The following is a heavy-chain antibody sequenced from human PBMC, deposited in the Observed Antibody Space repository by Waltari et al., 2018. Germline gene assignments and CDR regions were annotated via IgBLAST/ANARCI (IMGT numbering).Heavy chain of an antibody. CDR1: GGSFSGYY. CDR2: INHSGST. J-gene: IGHJ4*02. Sequence: QVQLQQWGAGLLKPSETLSLTCAVYGGSFSGYYWSWLRQPPGKGLVWIGEINHSGSTNYNPSLKSRVTISVDTSKNQFSLKLSSVTAADTAVYYCARARITIFGVVKYYFDYWGQGTLVTVSS. V-gene: IGHV4-34*01. CDR3: ARARITIFGVVKYYFDY. D-gene: IGHD3-3*01.